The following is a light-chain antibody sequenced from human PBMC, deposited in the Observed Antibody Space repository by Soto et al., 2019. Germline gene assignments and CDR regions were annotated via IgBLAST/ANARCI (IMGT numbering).Light chain of an antibody. CDR3: SSYTTSITYV. CDR1: IIDVGGYNY. V-gene: IGLV2-14*01. CDR2: EVI. Sequence: QSVLTQPSSVCGSPGQSVTISCTGTIIDVGGYNYVSWYQQHLGKAPKLMIYEVINRPSGISNRFSGSKSGNTASLTISGLQAEDEADYYCSSYTTSITYVFGTGTKVTV. J-gene: IGLJ1*01.